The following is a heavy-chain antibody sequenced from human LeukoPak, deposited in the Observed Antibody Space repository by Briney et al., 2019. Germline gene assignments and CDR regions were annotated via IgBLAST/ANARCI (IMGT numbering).Heavy chain of an antibody. CDR3: ARRGFAKYWFDP. CDR2: INHSGST. J-gene: IGHJ5*02. D-gene: IGHD3-10*01. Sequence: PETLSLTCAVYGGSFSGYYWSWIRQPPGKGLEWIGEINHSGSTNYNPSLKSRVTISVDTSKNQFSLKLSSVTAADTAVYYCARRGFAKYWFDPWGQGTLVTVSS. CDR1: GGSFSGYY. V-gene: IGHV4-34*01.